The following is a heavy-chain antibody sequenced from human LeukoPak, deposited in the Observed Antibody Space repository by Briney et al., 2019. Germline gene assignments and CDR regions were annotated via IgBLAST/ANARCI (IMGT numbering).Heavy chain of an antibody. D-gene: IGHD1-1*01. Sequence: GGSLRLSCAASGFTFRTYGMHWVRQAPGKGLEWVAYIRHHGNDKYYADSVRGRFTISRDNSKNTLYLQMNGLTAEDTAVFYCAKDYKWSFDVWGRGTLVTVSS. CDR3: AKDYKWSFDV. CDR2: IRHHGNDK. CDR1: GFTFRTYG. J-gene: IGHJ2*01. V-gene: IGHV3-30*02.